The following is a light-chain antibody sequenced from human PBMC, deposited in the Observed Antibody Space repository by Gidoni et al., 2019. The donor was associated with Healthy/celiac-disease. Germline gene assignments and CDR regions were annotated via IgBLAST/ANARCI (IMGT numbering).Light chain of an antibody. J-gene: IGLJ1*01. V-gene: IGLV1-40*01. CDR2: GNS. CDR3: QSYDSSLSGKV. CDR1: SSNIGAGYD. Sequence: QSVLTQPPSVSGAPGQRVTISCTVSSSNIGAGYDVHLYHQLPGTAPKLIIYGNSNRPSGVPDRFSGSKSGTSASLAITGLQAEDEADYYCQSYDSSLSGKVFGTGTKVTVL.